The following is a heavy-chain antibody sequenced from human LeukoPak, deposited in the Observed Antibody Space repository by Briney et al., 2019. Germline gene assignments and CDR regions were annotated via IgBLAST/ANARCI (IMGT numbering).Heavy chain of an antibody. Sequence: QPGRSLRLSCAASGFTFSSYGMHWVRQAPGKGLEWVAVISYDGSNKYYADSVKGRFTISRDNSKNTLYLQMNSLRAEDTAVYYCARDGAPGGYSYGLAYWGQGTLVTVSS. CDR1: GFTFSSYG. CDR2: ISYDGSNK. J-gene: IGHJ4*02. D-gene: IGHD5-18*01. V-gene: IGHV3-30*03. CDR3: ARDGAPGGYSYGLAY.